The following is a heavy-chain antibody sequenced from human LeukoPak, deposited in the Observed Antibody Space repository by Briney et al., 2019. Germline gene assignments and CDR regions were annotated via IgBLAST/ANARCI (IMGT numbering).Heavy chain of an antibody. CDR3: ARRMVNWFDP. D-gene: IGHD2-8*01. CDR1: GGSISSYY. V-gene: IGHV4-59*01. CDR2: IYYSEST. Sequence: PSETLSLTCTVSGGSISSYYWSWIRQPPGKGLEWIGYIYYSESTNYNPSLKSRVTISVYTSKNQFSLKLSSVTAADTAVYYWARRMVNWFDPWGQGALVTVSS. J-gene: IGHJ5*02.